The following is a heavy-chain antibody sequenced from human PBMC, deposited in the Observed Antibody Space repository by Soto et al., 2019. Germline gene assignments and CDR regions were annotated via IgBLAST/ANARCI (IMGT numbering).Heavy chain of an antibody. V-gene: IGHV4-39*01. Sequence: QLHLQESGPGLVKPSETLSLTCTVYGGSISSSSYYWGWIRQPPGKGVEWIGSIYDSGSTYYNPSHQGRGTISVEASKHECSLKLSSVTASDTAVYYCARHYTLGIAPAANDAFDILGQGTMVTISS. CDR3: ARHYTLGIAPAANDAFDI. CDR1: GGSISSSSYY. J-gene: IGHJ3*02. CDR2: IYDSGST. D-gene: IGHD6-13*01.